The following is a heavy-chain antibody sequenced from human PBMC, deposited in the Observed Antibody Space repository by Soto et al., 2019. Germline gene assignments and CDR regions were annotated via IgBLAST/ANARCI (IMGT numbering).Heavy chain of an antibody. J-gene: IGHJ6*02. D-gene: IGHD6-6*01. CDR3: ARGEYSSSIYYYYGMDV. V-gene: IGHV5-10-1*01. CDR2: IDPSDSYT. Sequence: GESLKISCKGSGYSFTSYWISWVRQMPGKGLEWMGRIDPSDSYTNYSPSFQGHVTISADKSISTAYLQWSSLKASDTAMYYCARGEYSSSIYYYYGMDVWGQGTTVTVPS. CDR1: GYSFTSYW.